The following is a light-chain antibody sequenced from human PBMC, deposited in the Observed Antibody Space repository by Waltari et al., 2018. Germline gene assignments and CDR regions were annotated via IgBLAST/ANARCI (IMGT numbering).Light chain of an antibody. J-gene: IGKJ5*01. V-gene: IGKV3-11*01. CDR3: AQRNDWPIT. CDR1: PYINAD. CDR2: DAS. Sequence: DIVLTQSPATLSSSPGESATLSCRASPYINADLAWYQQKPGQAPRLFVYDASNRATGIPARVSGSGSGTDFTLTISSLDPEDSAVYYCAQRNDWPITFGQGTRVEIK.